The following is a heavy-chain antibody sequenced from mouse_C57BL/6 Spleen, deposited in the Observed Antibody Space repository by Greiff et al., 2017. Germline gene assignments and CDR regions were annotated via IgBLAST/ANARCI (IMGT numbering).Heavy chain of an antibody. CDR3: ARSPSYYGSSPYYFDY. Sequence: QVQLQQSGPELAKPGASVKLSCKASGYTFTSYWMHWVKQSPGKGLEWIGYINPSSGYTKYNQKFKDKATLTADKSSSTAYMQLSSLTYEDSAVYYCARSPSYYGSSPYYFDYWGQGTTLTVSS. D-gene: IGHD1-1*01. CDR2: INPSSGYT. J-gene: IGHJ2*01. V-gene: IGHV1-7*01. CDR1: GYTFTSYW.